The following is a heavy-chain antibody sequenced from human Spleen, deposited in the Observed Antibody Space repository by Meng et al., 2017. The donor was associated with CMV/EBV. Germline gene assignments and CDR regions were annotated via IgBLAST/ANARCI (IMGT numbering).Heavy chain of an antibody. D-gene: IGHD5-24*01. Sequence: SETLSLTCSVSGDSVRSGDFSWTWIRQSPRKDLEWIGYFYNSGKTDYHPSLKSRVIMSVDTSKNQCSLKLSSVTAADTAVYYCAKERRDGYKYYFDYWGQGTLVTVSS. J-gene: IGHJ4*02. V-gene: IGHV4-61*08. CDR1: GDSVRSGDFS. CDR3: AKERRDGYKYYFDY. CDR2: FYNSGKT.